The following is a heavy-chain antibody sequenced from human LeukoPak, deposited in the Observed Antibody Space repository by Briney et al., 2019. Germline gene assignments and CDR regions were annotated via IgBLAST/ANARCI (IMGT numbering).Heavy chain of an antibody. Sequence: SETLSLTCTVSGGSISSYYWSWIRQPPGKGLEWTGYIYDSGSINYNPSLKSRVTISLDTSKNQFSLKLSSVTAADTAVYYCARGGSGYDSFYYYGMDVWGQGTTVTVSS. D-gene: IGHD5-12*01. J-gene: IGHJ6*02. CDR1: GGSISSYY. V-gene: IGHV4-59*01. CDR3: ARGGSGYDSFYYYGMDV. CDR2: IYDSGSI.